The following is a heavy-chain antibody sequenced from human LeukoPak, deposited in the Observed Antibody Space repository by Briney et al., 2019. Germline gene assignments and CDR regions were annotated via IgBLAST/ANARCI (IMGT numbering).Heavy chain of an antibody. CDR3: ARATTVTTRWFDP. Sequence: SETLSLTCTVSGYSISSDYYWGWIRQPPGKGPEWIGSIYHDGNTYYNPSLKSRVTISVDTPKNQFSLKLTSMTAADTAVYYCARATTVTTRWFDPWGQGTLVTVSS. V-gene: IGHV4-38-2*02. CDR2: IYHDGNT. CDR1: GYSISSDYY. J-gene: IGHJ5*02. D-gene: IGHD4-11*01.